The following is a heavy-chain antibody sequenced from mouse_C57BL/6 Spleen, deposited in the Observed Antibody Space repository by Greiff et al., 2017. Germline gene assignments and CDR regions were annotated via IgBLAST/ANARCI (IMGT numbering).Heavy chain of an antibody. CDR2: INPNNGGT. V-gene: IGHV1-18*01. J-gene: IGHJ4*01. D-gene: IGHD4-1*01. CDR1: GYTFTDYN. CDR3: ARLLTGLYAIDY. Sequence: VQLQQSGPELVKPGASVKIPCKASGYTFTDYNMAWVKQSHGKSLEWIGAINPNNGGTIYNQKFKGKATLTVDKSSSTAYMELRSLTSEDTAVYYSARLLTGLYAIDYWGQGTSVTVSS.